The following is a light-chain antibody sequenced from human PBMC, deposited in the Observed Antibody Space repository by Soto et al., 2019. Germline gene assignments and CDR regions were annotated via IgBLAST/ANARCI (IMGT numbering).Light chain of an antibody. V-gene: IGKV3-20*01. CDR2: DVS. CDR3: QQYGTPPLT. Sequence: IVFTQSPGTLSLSPGERATLSCRASQSVSGTYLAWYQQKPGQAPRLLIYDVSSRATGIPDRFSGSGSGADFTLTISRLEPEDFAVYYCQQYGTPPLTFGQGTRLEIK. J-gene: IGKJ5*01. CDR1: QSVSGTY.